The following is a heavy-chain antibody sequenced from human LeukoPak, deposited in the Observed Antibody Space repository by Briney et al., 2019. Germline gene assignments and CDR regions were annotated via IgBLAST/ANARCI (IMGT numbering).Heavy chain of an antibody. CDR1: GFTVSSNS. J-gene: IGHJ4*02. CDR3: ARDHRIGGY. D-gene: IGHD3-16*01. V-gene: IGHV3-53*01. CDR2: IYSDGST. Sequence: GGSLGHSCAASGFTVSSNSMTWVRQAPGKGLEWVSVIYSDGSTFYTASVKGRFIISRDISKNTLYLQMNSLRVDDTAVYFCARDHRIGGYWAQRTLVTVSS.